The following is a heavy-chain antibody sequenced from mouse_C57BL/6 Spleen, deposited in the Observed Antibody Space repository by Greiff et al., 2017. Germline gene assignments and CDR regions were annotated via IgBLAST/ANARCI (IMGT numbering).Heavy chain of an antibody. CDR1: GFTFSSYG. D-gene: IGHD2-4*01. Sequence: EVQGVESGGDLVKPGGSLKLSCAASGFTFSSYGMSWVRQTPDKRLEWVATISSGGSYTYYPDSVKGRFTISRDNAKNTLYLQMSSLKSEDTAMYYCARDDYDSYAMDYWGQGTSVTVSS. J-gene: IGHJ4*01. CDR3: ARDDYDSYAMDY. CDR2: ISSGGSYT. V-gene: IGHV5-6*01.